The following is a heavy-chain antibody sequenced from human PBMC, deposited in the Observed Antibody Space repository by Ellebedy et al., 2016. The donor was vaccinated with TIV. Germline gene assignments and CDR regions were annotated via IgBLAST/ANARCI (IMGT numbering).Heavy chain of an antibody. V-gene: IGHV5-51*01. J-gene: IGHJ3*02. D-gene: IGHD3-22*01. CDR3: ARPPYYYDPDDAFDI. CDR1: GYSFTSYW. CDR2: IYPGDSDT. Sequence: GESLKISXKGSGYSFTSYWIGWVRQMPGKGLEWMGIIYPGDSDTRYSPSFQGQVTISADKSISTAYLQWSSLKASDTAMYYCARPPYYYDPDDAFDIWGQGTMVTVSS.